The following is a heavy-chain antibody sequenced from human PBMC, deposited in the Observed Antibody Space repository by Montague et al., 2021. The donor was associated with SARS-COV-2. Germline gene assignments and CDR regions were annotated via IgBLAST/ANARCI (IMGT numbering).Heavy chain of an antibody. CDR2: IWHGGST. Sequence: SETPSLTCTVSGYSITHAYYWGWIRQPPGKGLEWIGNIWHGGSTYYNPSLKSRVTISVDTSNNQFSLKLTSVTAADTAVYYCARTSQYCTPTNCYLPNAMDVWGQGTTVTVS. J-gene: IGHJ6*02. CDR3: ARTSQYCTPTNCYLPNAMDV. CDR1: GYSITHAYY. V-gene: IGHV4-38-2*02. D-gene: IGHD2-8*01.